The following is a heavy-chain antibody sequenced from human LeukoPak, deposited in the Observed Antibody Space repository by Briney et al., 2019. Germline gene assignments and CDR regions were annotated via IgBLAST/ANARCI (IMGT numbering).Heavy chain of an antibody. CDR2: IYSGGST. Sequence: PGGSLRLSCAASGFTVSSNYMSWVRQAPGKGLEWVSVIYSGGSTYYADSVKGRFTISRDNSKNTLYLQMNSLRAEDTAVYYCARDFQPYYDSSGYGAFDIWGRGTMVTVSS. V-gene: IGHV3-53*01. D-gene: IGHD3-22*01. CDR1: GFTVSSNY. J-gene: IGHJ3*02. CDR3: ARDFQPYYDSSGYGAFDI.